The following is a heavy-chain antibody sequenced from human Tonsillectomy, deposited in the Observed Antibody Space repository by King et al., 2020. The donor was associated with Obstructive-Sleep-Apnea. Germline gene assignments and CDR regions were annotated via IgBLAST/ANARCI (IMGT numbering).Heavy chain of an antibody. CDR1: GFTFSTYA. D-gene: IGHD6-13*01. CDR3: AKVEQQLVRGAFDI. CDR2: ISGVGDTT. J-gene: IGHJ3*02. Sequence: DVKLVESGGGLVQPGGSLRLSCAASGFTFSTYAMSWVRQAPGKGLEWVSAISGVGDTTYYADSVKGRFNISRDHSNKTLYLQMNSLRAEDTALYYCAKVEQQLVRGAFDIWGQGTMVTVSS. V-gene: IGHV3-23*04.